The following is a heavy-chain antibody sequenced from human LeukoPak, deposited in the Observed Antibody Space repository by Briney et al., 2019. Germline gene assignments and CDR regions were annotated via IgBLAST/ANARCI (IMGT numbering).Heavy chain of an antibody. V-gene: IGHV3-48*01. CDR3: ARGRPNDAFDI. Sequence: GGSLRLSCAVSGFTFSSYSMNWVRQAPGKGLEWVSYISSSSSTIYYADSVKGRFTISRDSAKNSLYLQMNSLRAEDTAVYYCARGRPNDAFDIWGQGTMVTVSS. CDR1: GFTFSSYS. CDR2: ISSSSSTI. J-gene: IGHJ3*02.